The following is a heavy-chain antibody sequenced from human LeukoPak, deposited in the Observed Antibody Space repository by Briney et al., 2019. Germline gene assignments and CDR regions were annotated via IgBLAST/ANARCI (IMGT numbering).Heavy chain of an antibody. J-gene: IGHJ4*02. Sequence: PGGSLRLSCEASGFTFSRYWMSWVRQAPGKGLEWVANIKQDASEKRYVESVRGRFTIFRDNAKNSLSLEMNSLRAEDTAVYYCARYGDYDTFQYWGQGTLVTVSS. CDR1: GFTFSRYW. CDR3: ARYGDYDTFQY. V-gene: IGHV3-7*03. CDR2: IKQDASEK. D-gene: IGHD4-17*01.